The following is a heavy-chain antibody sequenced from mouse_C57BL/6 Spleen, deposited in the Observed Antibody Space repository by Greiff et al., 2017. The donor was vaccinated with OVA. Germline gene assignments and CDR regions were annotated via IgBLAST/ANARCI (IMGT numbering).Heavy chain of an antibody. CDR3: ARGYSNYHFDY. V-gene: IGHV1-26*01. Sequence: VQLQQSGPELVKPGASVKISCKASGYTFTDYYMNWVKQSHGKSLEWIGDINPNNGGTSYNQKFKGNATLTVDKSSSTAYMELRSLTSEDSAVYYCARGYSNYHFDYWGQGTTLTVSS. D-gene: IGHD2-5*01. CDR2: INPNNGGT. J-gene: IGHJ2*01. CDR1: GYTFTDYY.